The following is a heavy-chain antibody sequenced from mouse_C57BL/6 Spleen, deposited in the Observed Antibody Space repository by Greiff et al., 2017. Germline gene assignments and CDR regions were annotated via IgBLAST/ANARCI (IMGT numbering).Heavy chain of an antibody. V-gene: IGHV1-80*01. CDR1: GYAFTTSR. J-gene: IGHJ3*01. D-gene: IGHD2-2*01. Sequence: VQLQQSWAELVKPGASVKISCKASGYAFTTSRIDWVQQRPGKGLEWIGNIYPGNGDTNYNGKFKGKATLTADKSSSTAYMQLSSLTSEDSAVYFCARSGGYDRAWFAYWGQGTLVTVSA. CDR2: IYPGNGDT. CDR3: ARSGGYDRAWFAY.